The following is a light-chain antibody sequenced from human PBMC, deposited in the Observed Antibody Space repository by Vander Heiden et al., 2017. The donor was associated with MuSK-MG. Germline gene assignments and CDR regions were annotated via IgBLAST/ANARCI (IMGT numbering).Light chain of an antibody. Sequence: QSALTQPAPVSGSPGQSITLSCTGTSSDVGSYNYVSWYQQHPGKAPKLIIYHVSYRPSGVSNRFSGSKSGNTASLTISGLQAEDEADYYCTSYTTSATYVFGSGTEVTVL. CDR3: TSYTTSATYV. CDR1: SSDVGSYNY. J-gene: IGLJ1*01. CDR2: HVS. V-gene: IGLV2-14*03.